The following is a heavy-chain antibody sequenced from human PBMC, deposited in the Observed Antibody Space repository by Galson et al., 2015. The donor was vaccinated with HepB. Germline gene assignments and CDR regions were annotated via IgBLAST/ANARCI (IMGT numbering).Heavy chain of an antibody. CDR2: INAGNGNT. CDR3: ARRRGRSSWLDY. Sequence: SVKVSCKASGYTFTSYAMHWVRQAPGQRLEWMGWINAGNGNTKYSQKFQGRVTITRDTSASTAYMELSSLRSEDTAVYYCARRRGRSSWLDYWGQGTLVTVSS. V-gene: IGHV1-3*01. J-gene: IGHJ4*02. D-gene: IGHD6-13*01. CDR1: GYTFTSYA.